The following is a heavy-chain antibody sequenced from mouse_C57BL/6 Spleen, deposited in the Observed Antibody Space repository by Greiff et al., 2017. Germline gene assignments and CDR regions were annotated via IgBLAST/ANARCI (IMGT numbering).Heavy chain of an antibody. Sequence: EVKLMESGPGLVKPSQSLSLTCSVTGYSITSGYYWNWIRQFPGNKLEWMGYISYDGSNNYNPSLKNRISITRDTSKNQFFLKLNSVTTEDTATYYCARERGYDYVDYCGQGTTLTVSS. CDR3: ARERGYDYVDY. D-gene: IGHD2-3*01. V-gene: IGHV3-6*01. J-gene: IGHJ2*01. CDR1: GYSITSGYY. CDR2: ISYDGSN.